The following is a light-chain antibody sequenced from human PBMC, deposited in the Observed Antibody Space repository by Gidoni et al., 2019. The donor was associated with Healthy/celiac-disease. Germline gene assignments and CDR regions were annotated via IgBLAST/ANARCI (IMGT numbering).Light chain of an antibody. CDR3: QQDGSSPFT. J-gene: IGKJ4*01. Sequence: ELVLTQSPCTMSLSPGERATLSCRASQSVSSSYLAWYKQKPGQAPRLLIYGASSRATGIPDRLSGSGSGTDFTLTISRLEPEDFAVYYCQQDGSSPFTFGGGTKVEIK. CDR1: QSVSSSY. CDR2: GAS. V-gene: IGKV3-20*01.